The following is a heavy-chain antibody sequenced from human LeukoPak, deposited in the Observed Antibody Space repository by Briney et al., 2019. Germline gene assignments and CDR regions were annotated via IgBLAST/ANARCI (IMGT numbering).Heavy chain of an antibody. CDR1: GFTFSSYE. CDR2: ISSSRITI. CDR3: AELGITMIGGV. D-gene: IGHD3-10*02. V-gene: IGHV3-48*03. Sequence: PGGSLRLSCAASGFTFSSYEMNWVRQAPGKGLEWVSYISSSRITIYYADSMKGRFTISRDNAKNSLYLQMNSLRAEDTAVYYCAELGITMIGGVWGKGTTVTISS. J-gene: IGHJ6*04.